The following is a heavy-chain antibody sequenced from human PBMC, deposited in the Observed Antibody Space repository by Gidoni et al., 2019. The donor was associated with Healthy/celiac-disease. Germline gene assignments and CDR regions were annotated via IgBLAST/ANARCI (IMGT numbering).Heavy chain of an antibody. J-gene: IGHJ5*02. CDR3: ARAVGHIAARPGNWFDP. D-gene: IGHD6-6*01. CDR2: IYHSGST. CDR1: GYSISSGYY. Sequence: QVQLQESGPGLVKPSETLSLTCAVSGYSISSGYYWGWIRQPPGKGLEWIGSIYHSGSTYYNPSLKSRVTISVDTSKNQFSLKLSSVTAADTAAYYCARAVGHIAARPGNWFDPWGQGTLVTVSS. V-gene: IGHV4-38-2*01.